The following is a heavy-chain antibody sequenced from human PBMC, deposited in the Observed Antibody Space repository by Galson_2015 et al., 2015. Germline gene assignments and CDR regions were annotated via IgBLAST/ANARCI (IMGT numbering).Heavy chain of an antibody. CDR1: GFTFDDYA. CDR2: ISGDGGST. D-gene: IGHD3-3*01. V-gene: IGHV3-43*02. J-gene: IGHJ6*02. CDR3: AKVYYDFWSGSDYYGMDV. Sequence: SLRLSCAASGFTFDDYAMHWVRQAPGKGLEWVSLISGDGGSTYYADSVKGRFTISRDNSKNSLYLQMNSLRTEDTALYYCAKVYYDFWSGSDYYGMDVWGQGTTVTVSS.